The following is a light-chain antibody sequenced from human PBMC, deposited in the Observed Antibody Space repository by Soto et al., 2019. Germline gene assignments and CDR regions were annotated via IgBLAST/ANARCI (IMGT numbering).Light chain of an antibody. Sequence: EIVLTQSPATLSLSPGERATLSCRASQSVSSYLAWYQQKPGQAPSLLIYDASNRATGIPARFSGSGSGTDFTLTIXSXXXXXXXXYYCQQRSNWPITFGPGTKVDIK. J-gene: IGKJ3*01. CDR3: QQRSNWPIT. CDR1: QSVSSY. CDR2: DAS. V-gene: IGKV3-11*01.